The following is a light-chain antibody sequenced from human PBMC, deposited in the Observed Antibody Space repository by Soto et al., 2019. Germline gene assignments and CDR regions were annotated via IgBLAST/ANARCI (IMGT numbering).Light chain of an antibody. CDR1: QRISTE. CDR3: QQGHNWPLT. V-gene: IGKV3-15*01. Sequence: EIVMTQSPATLSVSPGERATLSCRASQRISTELALYQQKPGQPPRLLIYSASTRATGVPARFTGSGSGSEFTLTISGLQSEDFAVYYCQQGHNWPLTFGQGTRLEI. J-gene: IGKJ2*01. CDR2: SAS.